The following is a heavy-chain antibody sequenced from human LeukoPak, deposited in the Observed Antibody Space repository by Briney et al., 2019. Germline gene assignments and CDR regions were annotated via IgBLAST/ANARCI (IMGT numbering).Heavy chain of an antibody. J-gene: IGHJ4*02. CDR3: ARGEGDIVVVPAARFGY. CDR2: IYHSGST. D-gene: IGHD2-2*01. Sequence: SETLSLTCAVSGGSISSSNWWSWVRQPPGKGLEWIGEIYHSGSTNYNPSLKSRVTISVDRSKNQFSLKLSSVTAADTAVYYCARGEGDIVVVPAARFGYWGQGTLVTVSS. CDR1: GGSISSSNW. V-gene: IGHV4-4*02.